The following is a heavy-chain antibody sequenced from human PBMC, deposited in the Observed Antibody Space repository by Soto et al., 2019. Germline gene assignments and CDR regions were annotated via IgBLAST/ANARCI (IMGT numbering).Heavy chain of an antibody. V-gene: IGHV1-46*01. D-gene: IGHD5-18*01. CDR3: ALREDTADLDY. Sequence: GASVKVSCKASGYTFTSYGISWVRQAPGQGLEWMGIINASGGSTSYAQKFQGRVTMTRDTSTSTVYMELSSLRSEDTAVYYCALREDTADLDYWGQGTLVTVSS. J-gene: IGHJ4*02. CDR2: INASGGST. CDR1: GYTFTSYG.